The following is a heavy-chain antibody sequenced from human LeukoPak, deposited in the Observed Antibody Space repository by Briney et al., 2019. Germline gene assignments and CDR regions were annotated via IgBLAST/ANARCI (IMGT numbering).Heavy chain of an antibody. Sequence: ASVKVSCEASGYTFTSYGISWVRQAPGQGLEWMGWISAYNGNTNYAQKLQGRVTMTTDTSTSTAYMELRSLRSDDTAVYYCARDTGYDFWSGYYPINNWFDPWGQGNLVTVSS. CDR1: GYTFTSYG. CDR3: ARDTGYDFWSGYYPINNWFDP. V-gene: IGHV1-18*01. CDR2: ISAYNGNT. J-gene: IGHJ5*02. D-gene: IGHD3-3*01.